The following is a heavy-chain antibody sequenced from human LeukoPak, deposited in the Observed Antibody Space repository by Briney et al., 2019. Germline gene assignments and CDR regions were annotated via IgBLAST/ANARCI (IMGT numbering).Heavy chain of an antibody. V-gene: IGHV1-3*01. CDR2: INAGNGNT. Sequence: ASVTVSCTASGYTFTSYAMHWVRQAPGQRLEWMGWINAGNGNTKYSQKFQSRVTITRDTSASTAYMELSSLRSEDTAVYYCARDRYYYDSSGYAYYFDYWGQGTLVTVSS. CDR1: GYTFTSYA. D-gene: IGHD3-22*01. J-gene: IGHJ4*02. CDR3: ARDRYYYDSSGYAYYFDY.